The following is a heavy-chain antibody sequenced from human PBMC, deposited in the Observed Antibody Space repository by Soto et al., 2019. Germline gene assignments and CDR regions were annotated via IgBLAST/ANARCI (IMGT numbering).Heavy chain of an antibody. CDR1: GFTFSSYG. D-gene: IGHD3-22*01. CDR3: AKVITMIVVLITRLTGMDV. Sequence: VQLVESGGGLVQPGGSLRLSCAASGFTFSSYGMHWVRQAPGKGLEWVAVISYDGSNKYYADSVKGRFTISRDNSKNTLYLQMNSLRAEDTAVYYCAKVITMIVVLITRLTGMDVWGQGTTVTVSS. J-gene: IGHJ6*02. CDR2: ISYDGSNK. V-gene: IGHV3-30*18.